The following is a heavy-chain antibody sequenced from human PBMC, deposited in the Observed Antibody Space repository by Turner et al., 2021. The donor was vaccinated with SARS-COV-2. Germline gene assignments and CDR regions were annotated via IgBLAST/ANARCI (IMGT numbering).Heavy chain of an antibody. CDR3: SRAEVVGYYEDKTGGAVPQHQYYYDVDF. Sequence: QLVQPGAAVNKPGPSVQAPSQASGYAFLGSYKHRVRQAPGQGLEWRGWINPQTGATKDAEKCQGGVTRTRDTSLDTSYMELGRLRADDTAVYYCSRAEVVGYYEDKTGGAVPQHQYYYDVDFWGTGTTVIVSS. CDR2: INPQTGAT. D-gene: IGHD3-22*01. J-gene: IGHJ6*03. V-gene: IGHV1-2*02. CDR1: GYAFLGSY.